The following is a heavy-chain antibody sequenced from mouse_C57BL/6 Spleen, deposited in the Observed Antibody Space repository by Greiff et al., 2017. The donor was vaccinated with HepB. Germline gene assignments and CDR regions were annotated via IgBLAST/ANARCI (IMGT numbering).Heavy chain of an antibody. CDR2: IDPETGGT. D-gene: IGHD1-1*01. Sequence: QVQLQQSGAELVRPGASVTLSCKASGYTFTDYEMHWVKQTPVHGLEWIGAIDPETGGTAYNQKFKGKAILTADKSSSTAYMESRSLTSEDSAVYYCTRGRITSVPGYAMDYWGQGTSVTVSS. V-gene: IGHV1-15*01. CDR3: TRGRITSVPGYAMDY. J-gene: IGHJ4*01. CDR1: GYTFTDYE.